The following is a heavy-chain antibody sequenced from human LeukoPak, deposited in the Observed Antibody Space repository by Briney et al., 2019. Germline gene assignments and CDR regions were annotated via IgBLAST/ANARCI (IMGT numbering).Heavy chain of an antibody. CDR3: AKSPTRWGAEGSFDI. CDR1: GFTFSTYA. CDR2: ISYDGSNI. V-gene: IGHV3-30-3*02. D-gene: IGHD3-16*01. Sequence: QPGRSLRLSCAASGFTFSTYAMHWVRQAPGKGLEWVAVISYDGSNIYYADSVKGRFTISRDNSKNTLYLQMNSLRTEDTAVYYCAKSPTRWGAEGSFDIWGQGTMVTVSS. J-gene: IGHJ3*02.